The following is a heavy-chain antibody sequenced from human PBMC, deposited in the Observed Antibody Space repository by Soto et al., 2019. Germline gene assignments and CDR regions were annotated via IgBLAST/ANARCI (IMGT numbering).Heavy chain of an antibody. CDR2: SRNKANSYTT. CDR3: VRTSHYGSGTWNFDY. J-gene: IGHJ4*02. V-gene: IGHV3-72*01. D-gene: IGHD3-10*01. Sequence: EVQLVESGGGLVQPGGSLRLSCAASGFTFSDHYMDWVRQAPGKGLXXXGRSRNKANSYTTEYVASVKGRFTISRDESENSLYLQMSSLKTEDTAVYYCVRTSHYGSGTWNFDYWGQGTLVTVSS. CDR1: GFTFSDHY.